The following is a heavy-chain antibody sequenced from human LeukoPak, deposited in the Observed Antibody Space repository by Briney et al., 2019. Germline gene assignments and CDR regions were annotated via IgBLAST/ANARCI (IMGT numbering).Heavy chain of an antibody. CDR1: GGSISSSSYY. Sequence: SETLSLTCTVSGGSISSSSYYWGWIRQPPGKGLEWIGSIYYSGSTYYNPSLKSGVTISVNTSKNQFSLKLSSVTAADTAVYYCARFLPHIVVVPAASDFDYWGQGTLVTVSS. CDR2: IYYSGST. CDR3: ARFLPHIVVVPAASDFDY. J-gene: IGHJ4*02. D-gene: IGHD2-2*01. V-gene: IGHV4-39*01.